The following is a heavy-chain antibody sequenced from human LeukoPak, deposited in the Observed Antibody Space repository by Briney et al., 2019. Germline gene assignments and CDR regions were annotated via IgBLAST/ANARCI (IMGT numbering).Heavy chain of an antibody. J-gene: IGHJ6*03. V-gene: IGHV4-59*01. CDR3: ARCPKGVYYYYMDV. CDR1: GGSINNYY. Sequence: SETLSLTCTVSGGSINNYYWSWIRQPPGKGLEWIGYTSYSGVTDYNPSLRSRVTISVDTSKKQFSLKLTSVTAADTAVYYCARCPKGVYYYYMDVWGKGTTVTVSS. CDR2: TSYSGVT.